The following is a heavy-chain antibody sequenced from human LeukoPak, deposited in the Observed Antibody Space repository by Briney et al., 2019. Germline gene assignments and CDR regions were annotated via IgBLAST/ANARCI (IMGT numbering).Heavy chain of an antibody. J-gene: IGHJ4*02. CDR3: AASSSGWPYFDY. CDR1: GFTFSSYA. V-gene: IGHV3-23*01. CDR2: ISGSGGST. Sequence: GGSLRLSCAASGFTFSSYAMSWVRQAPGKGPEWVSAISGSGGSTYYADSVKGRFTISRDNSKNTLYLQMNSLRPEDTAVYYCAASSSGWPYFDYWGQGTLVTVSS. D-gene: IGHD6-19*01.